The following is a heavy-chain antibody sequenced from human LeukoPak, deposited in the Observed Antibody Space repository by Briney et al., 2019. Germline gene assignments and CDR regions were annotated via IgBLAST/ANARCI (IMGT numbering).Heavy chain of an antibody. CDR3: ARDDSLSGYDLYYFDY. V-gene: IGHV1-69*05. CDR2: IIPIFGTA. Sequence: SXXVSCKASGGTFSSYAISWVRQAPGQGLEWMGRIIPIFGTANYAQKFQGRVTITTDESTSTAYMELSSLRSEDTAVYYCARDDSLSGYDLYYFDYWGQGTLVTVSS. J-gene: IGHJ4*02. D-gene: IGHD5-12*01. CDR1: GGTFSSYA.